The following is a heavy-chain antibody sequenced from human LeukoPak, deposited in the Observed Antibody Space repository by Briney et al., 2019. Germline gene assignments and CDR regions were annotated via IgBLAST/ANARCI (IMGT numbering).Heavy chain of an antibody. CDR1: GFAFSDYW. Sequence: GGSLRLSCVASGFAFSDYWMNWVRQAPGKGLEWVAIIKPDGSFTNYVDAVKGRFTISRDNAKNSLYLQMNGLRAEDTAVYFCVRDRAWLTFEQWGQGTLVTVSS. CDR3: VRDRAWLTFEQ. V-gene: IGHV3-7*01. J-gene: IGHJ4*02. D-gene: IGHD3-16*01. CDR2: IKPDGSFT.